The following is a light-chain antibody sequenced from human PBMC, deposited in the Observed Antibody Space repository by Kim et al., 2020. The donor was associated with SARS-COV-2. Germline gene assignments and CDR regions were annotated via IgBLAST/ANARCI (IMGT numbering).Light chain of an antibody. Sequence: VSPGKTASITCSGDKWGDKYACWYQQKAGQSPVLVIYQDRKRPSGIPERFSGSNAGNTAPLTISGTQAMDEADYYCQAWDSSTAYVFGTGTKVTVL. CDR3: QAWDSSTAYV. CDR1: KWGDKY. J-gene: IGLJ1*01. V-gene: IGLV3-1*01. CDR2: QDR.